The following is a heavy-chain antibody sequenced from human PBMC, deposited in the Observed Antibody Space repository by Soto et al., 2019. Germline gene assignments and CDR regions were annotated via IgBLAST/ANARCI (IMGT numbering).Heavy chain of an antibody. D-gene: IGHD2-21*02. V-gene: IGHV1-69*06. Sequence: QVQLVQSGAEVKKPGSSVKISCKASGGTFSSNTINWVRQAAGQGLEWMGGIIPLFGTANYAEKFQGRVTITADKSTNTEYMDLSSLRSEDTAVYYCASKAACGGDCYAFDSWCQGNLVTVSS. CDR2: IIPLFGTA. CDR1: GGTFSSNT. J-gene: IGHJ4*02. CDR3: ASKAACGGDCYAFDS.